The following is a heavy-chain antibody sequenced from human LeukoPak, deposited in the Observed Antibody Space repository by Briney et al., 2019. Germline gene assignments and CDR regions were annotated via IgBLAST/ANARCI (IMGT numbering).Heavy chain of an antibody. CDR2: IYASGGA. V-gene: IGHV3-53*01. CDR3: VRRHDY. Sequence: PGQGLEWISIIYASGGAYHAESVKGRFSAFRDTSKNTIFLQMNNLRAGDTAMYYCVRRHDYWGQGTLVTVSS. J-gene: IGHJ4*02.